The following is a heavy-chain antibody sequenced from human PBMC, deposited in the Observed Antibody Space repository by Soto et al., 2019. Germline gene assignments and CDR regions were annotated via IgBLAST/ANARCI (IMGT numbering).Heavy chain of an antibody. CDR1: GYTFTSYA. Sequence: QVQLLQSGAEVKKPGASVKVSCKASGYTFTSYAMHWVRQAPGQRLEWMGWINAGNGNTKYSQKFQGRVTITRDTSASTAYMELSSLRSEDTAVYYCAMVLTGYYASPNFDYWGQGTLVTVSS. CDR3: AMVLTGYYASPNFDY. V-gene: IGHV1-3*01. J-gene: IGHJ4*02. D-gene: IGHD3-9*01. CDR2: INAGNGNT.